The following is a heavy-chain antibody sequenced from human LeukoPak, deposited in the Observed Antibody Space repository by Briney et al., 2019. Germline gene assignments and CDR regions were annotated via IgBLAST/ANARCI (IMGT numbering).Heavy chain of an antibody. J-gene: IGHJ4*02. V-gene: IGHV3-7*01. CDR2: IKKTGIET. Sequence: GSLRLSCEASGFTFSNSWMSWVRQAPGKGLEWVAYIKKTGIETYYVDSVKGRFTITRDNIGNSLFLQMNSLRAEDTAVYYCAREDGYCSGGNCYSYFDLWGRGTLVTVSS. CDR3: AREDGYCSGGNCYSYFDL. D-gene: IGHD2-15*01. CDR1: GFTFSNSW.